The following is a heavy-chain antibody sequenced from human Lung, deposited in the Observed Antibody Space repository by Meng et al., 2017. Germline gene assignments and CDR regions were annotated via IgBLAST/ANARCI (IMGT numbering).Heavy chain of an antibody. Sequence: VQLQQCGSGLITPSQPLSLPCVVSGASVSEYYWSSIRSPSRRGLERIVEINITGRTNSNPSPESLATTSVDTSQNNLSPKLSSVSPADSAVYYCARGPTTMAHDFDYWGQGTLVTVSS. CDR1: GASVSEYY. CDR2: INITGRT. D-gene: IGHD4-11*01. V-gene: IGHV4-34*01. J-gene: IGHJ4*02. CDR3: ARGPTTMAHDFDY.